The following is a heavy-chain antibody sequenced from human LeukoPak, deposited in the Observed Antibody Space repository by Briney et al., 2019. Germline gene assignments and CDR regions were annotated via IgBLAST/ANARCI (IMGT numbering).Heavy chain of an antibody. CDR1: GGSISSSSYY. Sequence: PSETLSLTCTVSGGSISSSSYYWGWIRQPPGKGLEWIGSIYYSGSTYYNPSLKSRVTISVDTSKNQFSLKLSSVTAADRAVYYCARHQIRDNWGFDYWGQGTLVTVSS. CDR2: IYYSGST. V-gene: IGHV4-39*01. D-gene: IGHD7-27*01. CDR3: ARHQIRDNWGFDY. J-gene: IGHJ4*02.